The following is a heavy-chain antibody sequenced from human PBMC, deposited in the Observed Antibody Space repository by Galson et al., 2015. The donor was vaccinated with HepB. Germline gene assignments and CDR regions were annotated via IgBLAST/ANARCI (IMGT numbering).Heavy chain of an antibody. Sequence: SLRLSCAASGFTFSSYSMNWVRQAPGKGLEWVSSISSSSSYIYYADSVKGRFTISRDNAKNSLYLQMNSLRAEDTAVYYCARDRNYDILTGYLQKVTKQGTDYWGQGTLVTVSS. CDR2: ISSSSSYI. J-gene: IGHJ4*02. CDR1: GFTFSSYS. D-gene: IGHD3-9*01. V-gene: IGHV3-21*01. CDR3: ARDRNYDILTGYLQKVTKQGTDY.